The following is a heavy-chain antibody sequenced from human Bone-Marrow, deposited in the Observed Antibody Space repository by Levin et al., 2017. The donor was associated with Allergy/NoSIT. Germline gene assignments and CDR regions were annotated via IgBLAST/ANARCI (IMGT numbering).Heavy chain of an antibody. CDR3: ARDFGVTL. CDR2: IKQDGSEK. Sequence: PGGSLRLSCAASGFTLSGHWMNWVRQAPGKGLEWVANIKQDGSEKYYVDSVKGRFTISRDNAKNSLYLQMNSLRAEDTAVYYCARDFGVTLWGQGTLVTVSS. V-gene: IGHV3-7*01. J-gene: IGHJ4*02. CDR1: GFTLSGHW. D-gene: IGHD2-21*02.